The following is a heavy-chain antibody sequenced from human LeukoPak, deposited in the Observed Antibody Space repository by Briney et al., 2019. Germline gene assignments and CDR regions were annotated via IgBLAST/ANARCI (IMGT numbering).Heavy chain of an antibody. CDR3: ARRVDFWSGSYPSSHLDY. D-gene: IGHD3-3*01. Sequence: PSETLSLTCTVSGASISSDYWSWIRQPPGKGLEWIGYIQNSGNTIYNPSLKSRVAISIGTSKSQFSLRLNSMTAADTAVYYCARRVDFWSGSYPSSHLDYWGQGTLVTVSS. J-gene: IGHJ4*02. CDR1: GASISSDY. CDR2: IQNSGNT. V-gene: IGHV4-4*08.